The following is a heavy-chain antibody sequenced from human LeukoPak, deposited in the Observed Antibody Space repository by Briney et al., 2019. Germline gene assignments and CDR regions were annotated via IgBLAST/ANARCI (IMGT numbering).Heavy chain of an antibody. V-gene: IGHV4-59*01. J-gene: IGHJ3*02. Sequence: SETLSLTCTVSGGSISGYFWNWIRQPPGKGLEWIGYIYYSGSTKYDPSLKSRVTISVDTSRNQFSLKLSSVTAADTAVYYCARLSKGIAARAFDIWGQGTMVTVSS. CDR2: IYYSGST. D-gene: IGHD6-13*01. CDR3: ARLSKGIAARAFDI. CDR1: GGSISGYF.